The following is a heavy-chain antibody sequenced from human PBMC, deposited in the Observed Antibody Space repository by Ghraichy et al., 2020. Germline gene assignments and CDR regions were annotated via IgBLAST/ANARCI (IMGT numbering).Heavy chain of an antibody. CDR2: INAYNGNT. CDR1: GYSFSNYA. D-gene: IGHD1-26*01. V-gene: IGHV1-18*04. J-gene: IGHJ4*02. CDR3: ARTLLSSVTGHILGY. Sequence: ASVKVSCKASGYSFSNYAISWVQQAPGQGLEWMGWINAYNGNTKYAQKFQGRVTMTTDTSTSTVYMELRSLTSDDTAVYYCARTLLSSVTGHILGYWGQGTLVIVSS.